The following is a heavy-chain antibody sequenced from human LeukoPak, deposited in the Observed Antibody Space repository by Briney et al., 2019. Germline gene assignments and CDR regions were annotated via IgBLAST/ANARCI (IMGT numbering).Heavy chain of an antibody. D-gene: IGHD1-7*01. CDR1: AGSFISYY. J-gene: IGHJ5*02. Sequence: PSETLSLTCTVSAGSFISYYWSWIRQPAGKGLEWIGRIYTSGSTNYNPSLKSRVTISVDKSKNQFSLKLSSVTAADTAVYYCARRLVGTTGGQNWFDPWGQGTLVTVSS. V-gene: IGHV4-4*07. CDR2: IYTSGST. CDR3: ARRLVGTTGGQNWFDP.